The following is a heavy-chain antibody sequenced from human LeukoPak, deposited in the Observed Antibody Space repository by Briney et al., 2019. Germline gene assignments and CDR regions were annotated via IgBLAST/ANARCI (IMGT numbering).Heavy chain of an antibody. CDR2: IYTSGST. D-gene: IGHD6-13*01. Sequence: PSETLSLTCTVAGGSISCGSYYWSWIRQPAGKGLEWIGRIYTSGSTNYNPTLKSRVTISVDTSMNQFSLKLSSVTAADTAVYYCARVITRSHSSSWFDYWGQGTLVTVSS. J-gene: IGHJ4*02. V-gene: IGHV4-61*02. CDR1: GGSISCGSYY. CDR3: ARVITRSHSSSWFDY.